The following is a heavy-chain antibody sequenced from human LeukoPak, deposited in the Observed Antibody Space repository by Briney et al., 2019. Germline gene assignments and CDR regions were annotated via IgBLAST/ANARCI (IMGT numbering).Heavy chain of an antibody. Sequence: GGSLRLSCAASGFTFSDYYMSWIRQAPGKALEWVSYISSSGSNIYYADSVKGRFTISRDNPKNSLYLQMNSLRAEDTAVYYCARSTPRVGYYYYHMDVWGKGTTVTVSS. CDR3: ARSTPRVGYYYYHMDV. CDR2: ISSSGSNI. J-gene: IGHJ6*03. D-gene: IGHD1-26*01. CDR1: GFTFSDYY. V-gene: IGHV3-11*04.